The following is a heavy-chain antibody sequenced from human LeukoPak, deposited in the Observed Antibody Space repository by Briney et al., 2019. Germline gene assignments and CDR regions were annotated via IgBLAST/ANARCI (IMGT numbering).Heavy chain of an antibody. V-gene: IGHV1-8*01. CDR1: GYTFTSND. J-gene: IGHJ4*02. CDR3: ARRDNTGFDS. CDR2: MNPNSGNT. D-gene: IGHD2-15*01. Sequence: ASVKVSCKASGYTFTSNDLNWARRASGQGLEWMGWMNPNSGNTGYAQKFQGRLTMTRNNSISTAYMELSSLRSEDTALYYCARRDNTGFDSWGQGTLVTVSS.